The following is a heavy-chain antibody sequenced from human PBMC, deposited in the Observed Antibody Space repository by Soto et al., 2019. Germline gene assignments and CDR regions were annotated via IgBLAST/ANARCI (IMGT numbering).Heavy chain of an antibody. CDR3: SRRAPEAFDP. V-gene: IGHV4-39*01. CDR2: INHSGNT. J-gene: IGHJ5*02. Sequence: PSETLSLTCAVSGGSIGTSAYYWGWIRQAPGKGLEWIGSINHSGNTYLSPSLKDRVTMSVDTSKNSFSLKLRSATAADTGLYYCSRRAPEAFDPWGQGTMVTFYS. CDR1: GGSIGTSAYY.